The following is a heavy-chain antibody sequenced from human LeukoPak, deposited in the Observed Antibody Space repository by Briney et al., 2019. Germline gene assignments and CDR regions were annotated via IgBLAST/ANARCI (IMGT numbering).Heavy chain of an antibody. CDR3: ARVIAVAGPYYFDY. CDR2: IGSVTTYI. CDR1: GFTFSDYT. J-gene: IGHJ4*02. D-gene: IGHD6-19*01. V-gene: IGHV3-21*01. Sequence: GGSLRLSCAASGFTFSDYTMNWVRQAPGKGLEWVSSIGSVTTYIYYADSGKGRYTLSRDNAKNSLSLQMNSLRAEDTAVYYCARVIAVAGPYYFDYGGQGTLVSVSS.